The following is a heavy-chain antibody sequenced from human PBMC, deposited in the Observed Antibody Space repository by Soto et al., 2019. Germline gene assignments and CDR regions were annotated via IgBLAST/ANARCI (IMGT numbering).Heavy chain of an antibody. CDR3: ARSRHSGSYFLDY. CDR1: GGSISSGDYY. CDR2: IHNTGSP. D-gene: IGHD1-26*01. V-gene: IGHV4-30-4*01. Sequence: KPSETLSLTCTASGGSISSGDYYWSWIRQPPGKGLEWIAYIHNTGSPYYNLSLKSRLTISIDTSKKQFSLRLGSVTAADTAVYFCARSRHSGSYFLDYWGQGILVTVSS. J-gene: IGHJ4*02.